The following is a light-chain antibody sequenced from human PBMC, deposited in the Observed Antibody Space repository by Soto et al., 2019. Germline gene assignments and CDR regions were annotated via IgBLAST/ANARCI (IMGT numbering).Light chain of an antibody. CDR2: DAS. V-gene: IGKV3-11*01. CDR3: QQRSDWSPIT. J-gene: IGKJ5*01. CDR1: QSVGTY. Sequence: EIVLTQSPATLSLSPGERATRSCRASQSVGTYLTWYQQKPGQAPRLLIYDASARATGIPARFSGSGSGTDFTLTISSLEPEDFAVYYCQQRSDWSPITFGRGTRLEIQ.